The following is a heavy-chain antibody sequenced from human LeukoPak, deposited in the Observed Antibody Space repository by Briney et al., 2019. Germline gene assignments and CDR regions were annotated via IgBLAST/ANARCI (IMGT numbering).Heavy chain of an antibody. D-gene: IGHD6-13*01. V-gene: IGHV3-9*01. CDR1: GFTFDDYA. J-gene: IGHJ3*02. Sequence: PGRSLRLSCAASGFTFDDYAMHWVRQAPGKGLEWVSGISWNSGSIGYADSVKGRFTISRDNAKNSLYLQMNSLRAEDTALYYCAKDMGGSSSWGLYAFDIWGQGTMVTVSS. CDR2: ISWNSGSI. CDR3: AKDMGGSSSWGLYAFDI.